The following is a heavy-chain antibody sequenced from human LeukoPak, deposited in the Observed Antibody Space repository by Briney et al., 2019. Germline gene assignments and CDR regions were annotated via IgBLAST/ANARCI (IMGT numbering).Heavy chain of an antibody. CDR2: FVPIFGTT. V-gene: IGHV1-69*05. CDR1: GGTFSSYA. Sequence: ASVKVSCKASGGTFSSYAINWVRQAPGQGLEWMGRFVPIFGTTNYAQKFQGRVTITTDESTSTAYMELSSLRPEDTAVYYCARDRGERGSSWSLPAHGFDIWGQGTMVTVSS. J-gene: IGHJ3*02. D-gene: IGHD6-13*01. CDR3: ARDRGERGSSWSLPAHGFDI.